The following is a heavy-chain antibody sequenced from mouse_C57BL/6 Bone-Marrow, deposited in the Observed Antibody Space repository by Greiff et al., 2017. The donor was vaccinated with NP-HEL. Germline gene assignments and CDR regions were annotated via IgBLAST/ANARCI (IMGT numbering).Heavy chain of an antibody. Sequence: QVQLQQSGPGLVQPSQRLSITCTVSGFSLTSYGVHWVRQSPGKGLEWLGVIWRGGSTDYNAAFMSRLSITKDNSKSQVFFKMNSLQADDTAIYYCAKNPFYDYDAMDYWGQGTSVTVSS. CDR3: AKNPFYDYDAMDY. CDR1: GFSLTSYG. J-gene: IGHJ4*01. D-gene: IGHD1-1*01. V-gene: IGHV2-5*01. CDR2: IWRGGST.